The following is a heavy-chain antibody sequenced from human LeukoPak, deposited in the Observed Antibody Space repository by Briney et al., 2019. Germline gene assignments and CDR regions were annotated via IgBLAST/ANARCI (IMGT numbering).Heavy chain of an antibody. J-gene: IGHJ4*02. V-gene: IGHV3-15*01. CDR1: GFTFSNAW. CDR2: IKSKTDGGTT. Sequence: GGSLRLSCAASGFTFSNAWMSWVRQAPGKGLEWVGRIKSKTDGGTTDYAAPVKGRFTISRDDSKNTLYLQMNSLKTEDTAVYYCTSTVWFGELIPDYWGQGTLVTVSS. D-gene: IGHD3-10*01. CDR3: TSTVWFGELIPDY.